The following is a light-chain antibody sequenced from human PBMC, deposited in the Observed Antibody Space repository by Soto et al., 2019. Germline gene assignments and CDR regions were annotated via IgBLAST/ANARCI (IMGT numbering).Light chain of an antibody. CDR1: QSISSW. V-gene: IGKV1-5*01. J-gene: IGKJ1*01. CDR2: DAS. CDR3: QHYNSYSLT. Sequence: DIQKTQSPSTLSASVGAPVTITCLASQSISSWLAWYQQKPGKAPKLLIYDASSLESGVPSRFSGSGSGTEFTLTISSLQPDDFATYYCQHYNSYSLTFGQGTKVDI.